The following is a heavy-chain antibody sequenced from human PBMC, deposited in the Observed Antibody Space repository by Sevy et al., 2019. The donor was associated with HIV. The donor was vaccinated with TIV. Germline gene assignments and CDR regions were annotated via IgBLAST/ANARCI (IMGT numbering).Heavy chain of an antibody. Sequence: GGSLRLSCAASGFSFSNYAMSWVRQAPGKGLEWVSGISDSGGSTYSAGSVKGRFTISRDNSKNILFLQMNSLGVEDTAVYYCARRVIPVQIVGAHFDYWGQGTVVTVSS. J-gene: IGHJ4*02. CDR3: ARRVIPVQIVGAHFDY. CDR1: GFSFSNYA. CDR2: ISDSGGST. D-gene: IGHD1-26*01. V-gene: IGHV3-23*01.